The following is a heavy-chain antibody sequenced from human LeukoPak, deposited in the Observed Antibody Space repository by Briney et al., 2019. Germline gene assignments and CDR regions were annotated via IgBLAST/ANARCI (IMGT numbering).Heavy chain of an antibody. D-gene: IGHD6-25*01. CDR3: AKDLSGYGPYWYFDL. Sequence: PGGSLRLSCTVSGFTVSSNSMSWVSQAPGKGLEWVSFIYSGGSTQYSDSVKGRFTISRDNSKNTLYLQMNNLRAEDSAVYYCAKDLSGYGPYWYFDLWGRGTLVTVSS. J-gene: IGHJ2*01. V-gene: IGHV3-53*01. CDR1: GFTVSSNS. CDR2: IYSGGST.